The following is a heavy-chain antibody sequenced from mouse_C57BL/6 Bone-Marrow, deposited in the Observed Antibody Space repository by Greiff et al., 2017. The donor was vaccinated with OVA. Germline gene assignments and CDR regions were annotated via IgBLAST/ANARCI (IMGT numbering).Heavy chain of an antibody. D-gene: IGHD2-4*01. CDR3: AKRGIYYDYGYAMDY. J-gene: IGHJ4*01. V-gene: IGHV2-5*01. CDR1: GFSLTSYG. Sequence: QVQLQQSGPGLVQPSQSLSITCTVSGFSLTSYGVHWVRQSPGKGLEWLGVIWRGGSTDYNEDFMSRLGIYKDNSKSRVFFKINSLQDDDTAIYDSAKRGIYYDYGYAMDYWGQGTSVTVSS. CDR2: IWRGGST.